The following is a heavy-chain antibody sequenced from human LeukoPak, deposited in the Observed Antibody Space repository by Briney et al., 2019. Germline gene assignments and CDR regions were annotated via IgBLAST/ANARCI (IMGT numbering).Heavy chain of an antibody. CDR3: ARPVNYGGYDYYYYGMDV. V-gene: IGHV3-7*01. D-gene: IGHD5-12*01. J-gene: IGHJ6*04. CDR2: INQDGSET. Sequence: GGSLRLSCAASGFTYSSYWMSWVRQAPGKGLEWVANINQDGSETYYVDSVKGRFTISRDSAKNSLYLQMSSLRAEDTAVYYCARPVNYGGYDYYYYGMDVWGKGTTVTVSS. CDR1: GFTYSSYW.